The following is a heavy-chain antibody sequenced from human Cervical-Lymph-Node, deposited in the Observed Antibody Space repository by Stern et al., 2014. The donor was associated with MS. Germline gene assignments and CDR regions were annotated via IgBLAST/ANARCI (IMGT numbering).Heavy chain of an antibody. D-gene: IGHD3-10*01. J-gene: IGHJ4*02. CDR2: IRSRANGQTT. CDR3: VSDGSGWKN. Sequence: EVQLVESGGGLVQPGGSLKLSCVASGTIFSGTSMHWVRQASGKGLEWIGRIRSRANGQTTVYTASVKGRFTISRDDSKNTAYLQMNSLKTEDTAVYYCVSDGSGWKNWGQGTLVTVSS. V-gene: IGHV3-73*01. CDR1: GTIFSGTS.